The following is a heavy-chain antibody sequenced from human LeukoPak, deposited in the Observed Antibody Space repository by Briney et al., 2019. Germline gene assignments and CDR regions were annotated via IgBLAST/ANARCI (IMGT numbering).Heavy chain of an antibody. Sequence: KASETLSLTCTVSGYSISSGYYWGWIRQPPGKGLEWIGSIYHSGSTYYNPSLKSRVTISVDTSKNQFSLKLSSVTAADTAVYYCAGGGYCSGGSCGLFDYWGQGTLVTVSS. CDR2: IYHSGST. J-gene: IGHJ4*02. D-gene: IGHD2-15*01. V-gene: IGHV4-38-2*02. CDR1: GYSISSGYY. CDR3: AGGGYCSGGSCGLFDY.